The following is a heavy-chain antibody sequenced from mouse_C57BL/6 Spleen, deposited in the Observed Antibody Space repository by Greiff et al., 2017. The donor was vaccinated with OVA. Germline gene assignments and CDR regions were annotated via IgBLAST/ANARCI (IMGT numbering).Heavy chain of an antibody. V-gene: IGHV5-16*01. Sequence: EVQLVESEGGLVQPGSSMKLSCTASGFTFSDYYMAWVRQVPEKGLEWVANINSDGSSTYYLDSLKSRFIISRDNAKNILYLQMSRLKSEDTAAYYCARERIYVDYWGQGTTLTVSS. CDR3: ARERIYVDY. CDR1: GFTFSDYY. J-gene: IGHJ2*01. CDR2: INSDGSST.